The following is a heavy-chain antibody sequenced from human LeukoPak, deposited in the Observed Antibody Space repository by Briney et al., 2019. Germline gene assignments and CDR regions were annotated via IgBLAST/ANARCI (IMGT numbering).Heavy chain of an antibody. V-gene: IGHV1-46*01. J-gene: IGHJ2*01. D-gene: IGHD1-14*01. CDR2: INPSGGST. Sequence: ASVKVSCKASGYTFTGYYMHWVRQAPGQGLEWMGIINPSGGSTSYAQKFQGRVTMTRDTSTSTVYMELSSLRSEDTAVYYCTSGPPEWGFDLWGRGTLVTVSS. CDR1: GYTFTGYY. CDR3: TSGPPEWGFDL.